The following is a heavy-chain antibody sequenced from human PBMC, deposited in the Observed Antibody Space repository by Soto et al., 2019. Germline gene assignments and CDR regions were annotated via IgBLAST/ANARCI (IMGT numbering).Heavy chain of an antibody. CDR2: ISYEGSNT. D-gene: IGHD1-1*01. CDR1: GFSFDTYG. CDR3: ARVTPGNNLYYFSGLDF. J-gene: IGHJ6*02. V-gene: IGHV3-30-3*01. Sequence: VGSLRLSCVASGFSFDTYGIHWVRQAPGKGLQWVALISYEGSNTYYADSVRGRFTISRDNSKNTLYLQMNTLRPEDTGVYYCARVTPGNNLYYFSGLDFWGQGTSVTVSS.